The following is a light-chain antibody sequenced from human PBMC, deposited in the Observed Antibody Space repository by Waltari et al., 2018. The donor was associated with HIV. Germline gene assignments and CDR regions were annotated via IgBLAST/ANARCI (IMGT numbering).Light chain of an antibody. V-gene: IGLV3-1*01. Sequence: SYELTQPPSVSVSPGQTAIITCSGDNLGDKYVCWYQQKPGQSPFLVIYQDTKRPSGIPERFSGANSGNTATLTISGTQAVDEADYYCQSWDSSTVVFGGGTKVTVL. J-gene: IGLJ2*01. CDR3: QSWDSSTVV. CDR1: NLGDKY. CDR2: QDT.